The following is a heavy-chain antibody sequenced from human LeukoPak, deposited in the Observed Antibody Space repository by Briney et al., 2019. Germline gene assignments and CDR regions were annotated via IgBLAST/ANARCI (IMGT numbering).Heavy chain of an antibody. CDR2: ISDHNGNP. Sequence: ASVKVSCKSSGYIFSNYGISWARQAPGQGLEWMGWISDHNGNPNYAQKFEGRVTMTTDASTSTAYMELTSLTFDDTAVYYCARDSLLGAPYTDYWGQGTLVTVSS. CDR1: GYIFSNYG. CDR3: ARDSLLGAPYTDY. V-gene: IGHV1-18*01. D-gene: IGHD3-3*02. J-gene: IGHJ4*02.